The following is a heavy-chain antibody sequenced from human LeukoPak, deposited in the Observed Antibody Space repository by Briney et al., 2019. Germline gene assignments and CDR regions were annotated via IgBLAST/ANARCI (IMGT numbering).Heavy chain of an antibody. J-gene: IGHJ4*02. D-gene: IGHD2-15*01. CDR1: GFTFSTYG. Sequence: SLRLSCAASGFTFSTYGIHWVRQAPGKVLETVGLLSSGGSNKHYADSVKGRFIISRDNSMNTLYLQMNSLGVEDTAVYYCARDHAGSGRAFDYWGQGTLVTVSS. CDR3: ARDHAGSGRAFDY. CDR2: LSSGGSNK. V-gene: IGHV3-30*03.